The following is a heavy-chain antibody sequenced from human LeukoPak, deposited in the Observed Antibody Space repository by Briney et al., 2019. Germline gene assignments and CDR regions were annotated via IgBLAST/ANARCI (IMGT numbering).Heavy chain of an antibody. D-gene: IGHD3-10*02. J-gene: IGHJ4*02. CDR1: GDSVTSSY. CDR3: ARLDCVLEGCWNH. V-gene: IGHV4-59*08. CDR2: VSADGTT. Sequence: SETLSLTCSVSGDSVTSSYWNWIRQPPGKGLEWIGYVSADGTTNYSPSLRSRLIMSVDTAKNDISLILMSVTAADTAIYYCARLDCVLEGCWNHWGRGILVTVAS.